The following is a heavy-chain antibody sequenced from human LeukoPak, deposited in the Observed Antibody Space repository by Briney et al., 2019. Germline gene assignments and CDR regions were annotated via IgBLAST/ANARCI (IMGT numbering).Heavy chain of an antibody. J-gene: IGHJ4*02. CDR3: ARTIDDSSGYYGDFDY. Sequence: ASVKVSCKTSGFTFTSNGISWVRQAPGQGLEWMGWINAYNGKTNYPQKFQDRVTMTTDTSTSTAYMELRSLRSDDTAVYYCARTIDDSSGYYGDFDYWAREPWSPSPQ. CDR1: GFTFTSNG. D-gene: IGHD3-22*01. V-gene: IGHV1-18*01. CDR2: INAYNGKT.